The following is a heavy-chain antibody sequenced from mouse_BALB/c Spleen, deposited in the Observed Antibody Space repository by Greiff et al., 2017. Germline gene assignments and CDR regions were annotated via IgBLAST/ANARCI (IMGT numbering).Heavy chain of an antibody. CDR1: GFTFSSYT. Sequence: EVQLVESGGGLVKPGGSLKLSCAASGFTFSSYTMSWVRQTPEKRLEWVATISSGGSYTYYPDSVKGRFTISIDNAKKTLYLQMSNLKYEDTAMYYCSRNDYDGGAWFAYWGQGTLVTVSA. J-gene: IGHJ3*01. CDR2: ISSGGSYT. D-gene: IGHD2-4*01. CDR3: SRNDYDGGAWFAY. V-gene: IGHV5-6-4*01.